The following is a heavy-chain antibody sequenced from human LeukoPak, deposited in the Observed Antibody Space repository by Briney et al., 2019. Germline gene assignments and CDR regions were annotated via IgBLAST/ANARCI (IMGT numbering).Heavy chain of an antibody. Sequence: SETLSLTCSVSRYSISSGYYWSWIRQPPGKGLEWIGYIYYSGSTNYNPSLKSRVTISVDTSKNQFSLKLSSVTAADTAVYYCARAPAMVIVPDYWGQGTLVTVSS. CDR2: IYYSGST. D-gene: IGHD5-18*01. J-gene: IGHJ4*02. CDR3: ARAPAMVIVPDY. CDR1: RYSISSGYY. V-gene: IGHV4-59*01.